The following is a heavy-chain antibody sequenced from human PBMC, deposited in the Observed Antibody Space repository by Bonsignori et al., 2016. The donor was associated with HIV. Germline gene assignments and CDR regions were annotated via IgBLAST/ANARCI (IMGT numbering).Heavy chain of an antibody. CDR1: GFTVSSNY. V-gene: IGHV3-53*01. D-gene: IGHD1-26*01. J-gene: IGHJ3*02. CDR2: IYSGGST. Sequence: GGSLRLSCAASGFTVSSNYMSWVRQAPGKGLEWVSVIYSGGSTYYADSVKGRFTISRDNSKNTLYLQMNSLRAEDTAVYYCAKDGSGSYLHDAFDIWGQGTMVTVSS. CDR3: AKDGSGSYLHDAFDI.